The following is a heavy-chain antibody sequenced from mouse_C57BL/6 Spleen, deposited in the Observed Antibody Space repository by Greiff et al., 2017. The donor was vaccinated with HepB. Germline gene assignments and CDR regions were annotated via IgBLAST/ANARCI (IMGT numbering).Heavy chain of an antibody. V-gene: IGHV1-72*01. CDR1: GYTFTSYW. D-gene: IGHD1-1*01. CDR3: ARDYYCSSFDY. CDR2: IDPNSGGT. J-gene: IGHJ2*01. Sequence: VQLQQPGAELVKPGASVKLSCKASGYTFTSYWMHWVKQRPGRGLEWIGMIDPNSGGTKYNEKFKSKATLTVDKPSSTAYMQLSSLTSEDSAVYYCARDYYCSSFDYWGQGTTLTVSS.